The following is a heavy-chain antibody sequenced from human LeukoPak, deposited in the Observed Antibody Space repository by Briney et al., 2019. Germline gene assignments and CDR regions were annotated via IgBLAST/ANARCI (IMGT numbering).Heavy chain of an antibody. Sequence: RGSLRLSCAASGFTFSIYGMHWVRQAPGKGLEWVAFIRYDGSNKYYADSVKGRFTISRDNSKNTLYLQMNSLRAEDTAVYYCALSTSRTGYFDYWGQGTLVTVSS. CDR2: IRYDGSNK. CDR3: ALSTSRTGYFDY. CDR1: GFTFSIYG. D-gene: IGHD7-27*01. V-gene: IGHV3-30*02. J-gene: IGHJ4*02.